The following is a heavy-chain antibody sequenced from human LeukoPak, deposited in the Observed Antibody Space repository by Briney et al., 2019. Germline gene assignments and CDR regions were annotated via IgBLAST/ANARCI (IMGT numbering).Heavy chain of an antibody. V-gene: IGHV4-34*01. CDR3: ARGPPEGSGYYYYYYGMDV. D-gene: IGHD1-14*01. CDR1: GGSFSGYY. Sequence: SETLSLTCAVYGGSFSGYYWSRIRQPPGKGLEWIGEINHSGSTNYNPSLKSRVTISVDTSKNQFSLKLSSVTAADTAVYYCARGPPEGSGYYYYYYGMDVWGQGTTVTVSS. J-gene: IGHJ6*02. CDR2: INHSGST.